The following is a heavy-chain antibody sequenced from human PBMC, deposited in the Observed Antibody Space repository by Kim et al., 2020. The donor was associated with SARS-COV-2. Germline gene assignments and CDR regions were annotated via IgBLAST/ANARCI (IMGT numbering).Heavy chain of an antibody. V-gene: IGHV1-69*13. J-gene: IGHJ6*02. CDR1: GGTFSSYA. CDR2: IIPIFGTA. Sequence: SVKVSCKASGGTFSSYAISWVRQAPGQGLEWMGGIIPIFGTANYAQKFQGRVTITADESTSTAYMELSSLRSEDTAVYYCASVVVVVAATTSYYYYGMDVWGQGTTVTVSS. D-gene: IGHD2-15*01. CDR3: ASVVVVVAATTSYYYYGMDV.